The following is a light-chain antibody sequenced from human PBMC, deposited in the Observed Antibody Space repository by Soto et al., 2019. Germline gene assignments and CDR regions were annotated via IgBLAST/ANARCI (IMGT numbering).Light chain of an antibody. V-gene: IGLV2-11*01. Sequence: QSALAQPRSVSGSPGQSVTISCTGTSSDVGGYNYVSWYQQHPGKAPKLMIYDVSERPSGVPDRFSGSKSGNTASLTISGLQAEDEADYYCCSYAGSNTYVFGTGTKVTAL. CDR1: SSDVGGYNY. J-gene: IGLJ1*01. CDR3: CSYAGSNTYV. CDR2: DVS.